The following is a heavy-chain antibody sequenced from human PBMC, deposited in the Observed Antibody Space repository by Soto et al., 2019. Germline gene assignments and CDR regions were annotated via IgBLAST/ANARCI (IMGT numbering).Heavy chain of an antibody. CDR3: ARIGVVESRSLDY. CDR2: ISSSGSTR. CDR1: GFTFSNYE. V-gene: IGHV3-48*03. Sequence: DVQLVESGGGLVQTGGSLRLSCAVSGFTFSNYEMNWVRQAPGKGLEWVAYISSSGSTRFYADSVEGRFTISRDNAEKSLYLQMNTLRAEDTAVYYCARIGVVESRSLDYWGQGTLVTVTS. J-gene: IGHJ4*02. D-gene: IGHD3-16*01.